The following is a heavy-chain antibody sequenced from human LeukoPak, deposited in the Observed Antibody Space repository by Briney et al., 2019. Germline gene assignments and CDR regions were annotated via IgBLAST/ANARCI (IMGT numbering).Heavy chain of an antibody. CDR2: ISAYNGNT. Sequence: ASVKVSCKASGYTFTSYGISWVRQAPGQGLEWMGWISAYNGNTNYAQKLQGRVTMTTDTSTSTAYMELRSLRSDDTAVNYCARWVESYYYYGMDVWGQGTAVTVSS. CDR3: ARWVESYYYYGMDV. J-gene: IGHJ6*02. V-gene: IGHV1-18*01. CDR1: GYTFTSYG.